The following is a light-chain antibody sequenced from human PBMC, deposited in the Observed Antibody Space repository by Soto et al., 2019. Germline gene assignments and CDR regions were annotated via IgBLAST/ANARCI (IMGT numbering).Light chain of an antibody. CDR3: QQSYNTPWT. Sequence: DIQMTQSPSSLSASVGDSVTITCRASQTISSYLNWYQQKPGKAPKLLIYAASHLQSGVPPRFSGSGSGTDFTLTISSLQPEDFATYCCQQSYNTPWTFGQGTKVEIK. J-gene: IGKJ1*01. V-gene: IGKV1-39*01. CDR2: AAS. CDR1: QTISSY.